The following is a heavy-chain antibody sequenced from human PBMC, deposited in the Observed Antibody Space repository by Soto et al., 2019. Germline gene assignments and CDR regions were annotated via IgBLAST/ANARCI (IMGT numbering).Heavy chain of an antibody. CDR2: MNPNSGNT. CDR3: ARSYCSSTSCRQLDV. CDR1: GYTFTSYD. Sequence: APVKVSCKASGYTFTSYDINWLRQAAGLGLEWMGWMNPNSGNTGYAQNFQGRVTMTRDTSINTAYMELSSLRSEDTAMYFCARSYCSSTSCRQLDVWGKGTTVPVSS. V-gene: IGHV1-8*01. D-gene: IGHD2-2*01. J-gene: IGHJ6*04.